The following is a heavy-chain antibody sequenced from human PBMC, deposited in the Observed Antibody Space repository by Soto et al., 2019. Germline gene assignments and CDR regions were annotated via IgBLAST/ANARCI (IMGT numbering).Heavy chain of an antibody. CDR2: INAGNGNT. CDR1: GYTFTSYA. Sequence: GASVKVSCKASGYTFTSYAMHWVRQAPGQRLEWMGWINAGNGNTKYSQKFQGRVTITRDTSASTAYMELRRLRSDDTAVYYCARDTTSIVGATNFDYWGQGTVVTVSS. D-gene: IGHD1-26*01. V-gene: IGHV1-3*01. J-gene: IGHJ4*02. CDR3: ARDTTSIVGATNFDY.